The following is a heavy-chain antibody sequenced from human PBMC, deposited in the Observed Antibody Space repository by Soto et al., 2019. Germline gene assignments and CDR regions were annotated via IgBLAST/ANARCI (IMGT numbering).Heavy chain of an antibody. CDR2: IYYSGST. V-gene: IGHV4-59*13. J-gene: IGHJ2*01. CDR3: ARVRMTTVVTGWYFDL. D-gene: IGHD4-17*01. Sequence: PXATLYLTFTVSGGSISSYYWSWMRQPPGKGLEWIGYIYYSGSTNYNPSLKSRVTISVDTSKNQFSLKLSSVTAADTAVYYCARVRMTTVVTGWYFDLWGRGTLVTVS. CDR1: GGSISSYY.